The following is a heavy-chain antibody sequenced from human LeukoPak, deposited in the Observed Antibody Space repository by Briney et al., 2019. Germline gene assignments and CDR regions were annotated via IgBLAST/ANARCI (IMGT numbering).Heavy chain of an antibody. CDR2: IYHSGST. CDR1: GGSISSGGYS. D-gene: IGHD4-17*01. V-gene: IGHV4-30-2*01. Sequence: SETLSLTCAVSGGSISSGGYSWRWIRQPPGRGLEWIGYIYHSGSTYYNPSLKSRLTIAVNRTKNQYSLKLTSVSGADTVLFSCASGGPNDGDYGGFDGWGQGTLVTVSS. J-gene: IGHJ5*02. CDR3: ASGGPNDGDYGGFDG.